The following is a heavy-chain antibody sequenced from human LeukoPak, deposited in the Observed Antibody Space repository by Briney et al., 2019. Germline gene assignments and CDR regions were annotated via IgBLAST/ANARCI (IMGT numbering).Heavy chain of an antibody. D-gene: IGHD3-22*01. V-gene: IGHV4-34*01. Sequence: SETLSLTCAVYGGSFSGYYWSWIRQPPGKGLEWIGEINHSGSTNYNPSLKSRVTISVDTSKNQFSLKLSSVTAADTAVYYCARGRRYYYDSSAVLDYWGQGTLVTVSS. CDR3: ARGRRYYYDSSAVLDY. CDR2: INHSGST. J-gene: IGHJ4*02. CDR1: GGSFSGYY.